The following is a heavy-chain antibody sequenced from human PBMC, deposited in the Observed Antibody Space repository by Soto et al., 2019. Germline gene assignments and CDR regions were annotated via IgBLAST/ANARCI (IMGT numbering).Heavy chain of an antibody. D-gene: IGHD3-9*01. V-gene: IGHV3-48*02. CDR1: GFTFSRYN. J-gene: IGHJ5*02. CDR2: ITSRSTTI. CDR3: ARESDYYDPFDP. Sequence: EVQLVESGGDVVQPGGSLRLSCRASGFTFSRYNMNWVRQAPGKGLEWISYITSRSTTIYYADSVKGRFTVSRDNAKNSLFLPMDSLREEDTAISYCARESDYYDPFDPWGQGTLVPVSS.